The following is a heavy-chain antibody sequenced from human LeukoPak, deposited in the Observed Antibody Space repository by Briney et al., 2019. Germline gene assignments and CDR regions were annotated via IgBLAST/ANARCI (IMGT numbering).Heavy chain of an antibody. CDR1: GYSFTSYW. J-gene: IGHJ4*02. CDR2: IYHGDSDT. Sequence: GESLKISCKGFGYSFTSYWIGWVRQMPGKGLECIGIIYHGDSDTRYSPSYEGQVTISADKSISTAYLQWSSLKASDTAMYYCARHETGPYFDYWGQGTLVTVSS. CDR3: ARHETGPYFDY. D-gene: IGHD1-1*01. V-gene: IGHV5-51*01.